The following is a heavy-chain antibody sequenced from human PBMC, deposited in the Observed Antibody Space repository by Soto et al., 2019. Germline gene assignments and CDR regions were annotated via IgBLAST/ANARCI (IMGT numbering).Heavy chain of an antibody. V-gene: IGHV1-24*01. Sequence: QVQLVQSGAEVKKPGASVKVSCKVSGYTLNEVAMHWVRHAPGKGLEWLGGFDPDEAETIYAQHFQGRVTMTEDTYTDTVYMELSSMRSEDTALYFCTTYHGDYNFDHWGQGTLVTVSS. CDR3: TTYHGDYNFDH. D-gene: IGHD4-17*01. CDR2: FDPDEAET. J-gene: IGHJ5*02. CDR1: GYTLNEVA.